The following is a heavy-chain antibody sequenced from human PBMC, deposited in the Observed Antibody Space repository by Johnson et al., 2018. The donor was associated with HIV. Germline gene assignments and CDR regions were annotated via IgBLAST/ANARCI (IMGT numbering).Heavy chain of an antibody. Sequence: VQLVESGGGVVQPGGSLRLSCAASGFTFSSSAMHWVRQAPGKGLEWVSGISWNSVTIGYADSVKGRFTISRDNAKNSLYLQMNSLRVEDTALYYCAKDLRWGDYAFDIWGQGTMVTVSS. J-gene: IGHJ3*02. CDR1: GFTFSSSA. CDR2: ISWNSVTI. CDR3: AKDLRWGDYAFDI. V-gene: IGHV3-9*01. D-gene: IGHD3-10*01.